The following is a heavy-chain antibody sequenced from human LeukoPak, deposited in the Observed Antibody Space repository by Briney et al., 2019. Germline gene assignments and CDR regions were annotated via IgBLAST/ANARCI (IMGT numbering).Heavy chain of an antibody. J-gene: IGHJ4*02. CDR1: GFTFSNYW. CDR3: AREDDSPDD. D-gene: IGHD3-22*01. CDR2: IFGDGSIA. V-gene: IGHV3-74*01. Sequence: GGSLRLSCAASGFTFSNYWMHWVRQVPGKWLMWVSNIFGDGSIANYADSVKGRFTISKDNAKNMLYLQMNSLRVEDTAVYYCAREDDSPDDWGQGILVTVSS.